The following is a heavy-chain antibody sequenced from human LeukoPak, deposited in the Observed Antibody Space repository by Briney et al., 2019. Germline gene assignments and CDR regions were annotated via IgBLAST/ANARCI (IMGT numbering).Heavy chain of an antibody. CDR1: GYTHTSYY. D-gene: IGHD3-22*01. CDR3: ARGFSWYHDSSGYYGNFDY. Sequence: ASVKVSCEASGYTHTSYYMHWVRQPPGQGGDGMGIINPSKGSTRNAQKFQGRVTITMHTSTSKVYMELSSLGTEDTAVYYCARGFSWYHDSSGYYGNFDYWGQRTLVTVS. J-gene: IGHJ4*02. V-gene: IGHV1-46*03. CDR2: INPSKGST.